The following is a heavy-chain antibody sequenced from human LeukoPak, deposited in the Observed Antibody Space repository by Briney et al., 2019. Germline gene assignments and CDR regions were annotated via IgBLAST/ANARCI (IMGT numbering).Heavy chain of an antibody. CDR3: AADLGQLLTF. J-gene: IGHJ4*02. CDR2: SDPEDHTI. CDR1: GYTLTDTGTT. D-gene: IGHD2-2*01. Sequence: ASVKVSCKVSGYTLTDTGTTTHWVRQAPGKGLEWMGGSDPEDHTIIYAQKFQGRVTMTEDTTTETAYMELSSLRSEDTAVYYCAADLGQLLTFWGQGTLVTVSS. V-gene: IGHV1-24*01.